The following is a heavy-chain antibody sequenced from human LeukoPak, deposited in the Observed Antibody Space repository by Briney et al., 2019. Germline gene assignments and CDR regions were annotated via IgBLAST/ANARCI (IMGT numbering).Heavy chain of an antibody. J-gene: IGHJ5*02. D-gene: IGHD3-22*01. CDR2: ISAYNGNT. Sequence: GASVKVSCKASGYTFTSYGISWVRQAPGQGLEWMGWISAYNGNTNYAQKLQGRVTMTTDTSTSTAYMELRSLRSDDTAVYYCARDVFARYYYDSSPHNWFDPWGQGTLVTVSS. CDR1: GYTFTSYG. CDR3: ARDVFARYYYDSSPHNWFDP. V-gene: IGHV1-18*01.